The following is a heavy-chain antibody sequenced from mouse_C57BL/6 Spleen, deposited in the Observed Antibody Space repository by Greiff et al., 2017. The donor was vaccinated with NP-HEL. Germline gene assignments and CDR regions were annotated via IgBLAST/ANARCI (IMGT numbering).Heavy chain of an antibody. V-gene: IGHV1-59*01. CDR1: GYTFTSYW. CDR3: ARYSNYAAWYFDV. CDR2: IDPSDSYP. D-gene: IGHD2-5*01. Sequence: QVQLQQPGAELVRPGTSVKLSCKASGYTFTSYWMHWVKQRPGQGLEWIGVIDPSDSYPNYNQKFKGKATLTVDTSSSTAYMQLSSLTSEDSAVYYCARYSNYAAWYFDVWGTGTAVTVCS. J-gene: IGHJ1*03.